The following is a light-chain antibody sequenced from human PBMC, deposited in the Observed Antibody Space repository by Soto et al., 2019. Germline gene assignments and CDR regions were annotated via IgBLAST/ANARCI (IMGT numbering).Light chain of an antibody. CDR1: QTINTY. Sequence: EIVLTQSPATLSLSPGERATLSCRASQTINTYLAWYQQKPGQAPRLLIYDASNRATGIPAKFSGSGSGTDYTLTISSLEPEDFAVYYCQEHSNWPRTFGQGTKVEIK. CDR2: DAS. CDR3: QEHSNWPRT. V-gene: IGKV3-11*01. J-gene: IGKJ1*01.